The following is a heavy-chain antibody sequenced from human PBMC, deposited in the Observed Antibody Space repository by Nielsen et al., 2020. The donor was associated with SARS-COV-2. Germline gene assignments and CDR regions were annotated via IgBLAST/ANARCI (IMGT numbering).Heavy chain of an antibody. CDR2: ISWDGGST. D-gene: IGHD6-19*01. Sequence: GESLKISCAASGFTFDDYAMHWVRQAPGKGLEWVSLISWDGGSTYYADSVKGRFTISRDNSKNSLYLQMNSLRAEDTALYYCAKESTPGIAVADTWFDPWGQGTLVTVSS. J-gene: IGHJ5*02. CDR3: AKESTPGIAVADTWFDP. V-gene: IGHV3-43D*03. CDR1: GFTFDDYA.